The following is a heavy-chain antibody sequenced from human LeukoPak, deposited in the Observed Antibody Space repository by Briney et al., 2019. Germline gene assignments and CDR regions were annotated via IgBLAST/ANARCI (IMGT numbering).Heavy chain of an antibody. CDR1: GGSISSSNW. CDR3: ARGLYPYGIFGVVIERGFCDY. CDR2: IYHSGST. V-gene: IGHV4-4*02. Sequence: SETLSLTCAVSGGSISSSNWWSWVRQPPGKGLEWIGEIYHSGSTNYNPSLKSRVTISVDTSKNQFSLKLSSVTAADTAVYYCARGLYPYGIFGVVIERGFCDYWGQGTLVTVSS. D-gene: IGHD3-3*01. J-gene: IGHJ4*02.